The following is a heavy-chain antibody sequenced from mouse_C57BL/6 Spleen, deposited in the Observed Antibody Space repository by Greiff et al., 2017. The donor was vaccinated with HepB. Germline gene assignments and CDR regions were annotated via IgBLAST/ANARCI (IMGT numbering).Heavy chain of an antibody. V-gene: IGHV2-9-1*01. J-gene: IGHJ4*01. Sequence: VQLQQSGPGLVAPSQSLSITCTVSGFSLTSYAISWVRQPPGKGLEWLGVIWTGGGTNYNSALKSRLSISKDNSKSQVFLKMNSLQTDDTARYYCARIAEYYVSSYDYAMDYWGQGTSVTVSS. D-gene: IGHD1-1*01. CDR2: IWTGGGT. CDR3: ARIAEYYVSSYDYAMDY. CDR1: GFSLTSYA.